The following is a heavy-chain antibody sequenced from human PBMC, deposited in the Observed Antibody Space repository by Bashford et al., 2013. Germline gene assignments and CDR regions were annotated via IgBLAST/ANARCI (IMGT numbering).Heavy chain of an antibody. CDR2: INHSGST. D-gene: IGHD3-9*01. CDR3: AREDVLRYFDWLSRRGFDP. J-gene: IGHJ5*02. Sequence: SETLSLTCAVYGGSFSGYYWSWIRQPPGKGLEWIGEINHSGSTNYNPSLKSRVTISVDTSKNQFSLKLSSVTAADTAVYYCAREDVLRYFDWLSRRGFDPWGQGTLVTVSS. V-gene: IGHV4-34*01. CDR1: GGSFSGYY.